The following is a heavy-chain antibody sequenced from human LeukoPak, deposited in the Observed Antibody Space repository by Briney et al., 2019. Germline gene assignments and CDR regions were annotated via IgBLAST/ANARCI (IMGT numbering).Heavy chain of an antibody. CDR1: GGSFTRTTYYY. J-gene: IGHJ4*02. CDR2: MYYSGST. D-gene: IGHD3-22*01. CDR3: ASLTPAINYYDSRGYYPEY. Sequence: PSETLSLTCTVSGGSFTRTTYYYWGWIRQPPGKGLEWIGSMYYSGSTYYNPSLKSRVTISVDTSKNQFSLKLSSVTAADTAVYYCASLTPAINYYDSRGYYPEYWGQGTLVTVSS. V-gene: IGHV4-39*07.